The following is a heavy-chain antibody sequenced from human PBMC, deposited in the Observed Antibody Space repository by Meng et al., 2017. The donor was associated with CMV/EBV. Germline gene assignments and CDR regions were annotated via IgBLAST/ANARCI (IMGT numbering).Heavy chain of an antibody. CDR2: ISAYNGNT. D-gene: IGHD2-2*01. CDR3: ARDRRGGYQLLFRYYYGMDV. Sequence: ASVKVSCKASGYTFTSYDISWVRQAPGQGLEWMGWISAYNGNTNYAQKLQGRVTMTTDTSTSTAYMELRSLRSDDTAVYYCARDRRGGYQLLFRYYYGMDVWGQGTTVTVSS. J-gene: IGHJ6*02. CDR1: GYTFTSYD. V-gene: IGHV1-18*01.